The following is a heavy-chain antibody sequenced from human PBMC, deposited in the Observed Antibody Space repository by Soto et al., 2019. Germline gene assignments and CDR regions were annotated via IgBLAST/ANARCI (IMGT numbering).Heavy chain of an antibody. D-gene: IGHD3-3*01. CDR3: ARALDFWDYFDH. CDR1: GSDFSNDG. Sequence: GGSLRLSCGVSGSDFSNDGMLWVRQAPGKGLEWVALISYDGTTRYYADSVKGRFTISRDNAKNSLYLQMNSLRAEDTAVYYCARALDFWDYFDHWGQGTLVTVSS. CDR2: ISYDGTTR. V-gene: IGHV3-30*03. J-gene: IGHJ4*02.